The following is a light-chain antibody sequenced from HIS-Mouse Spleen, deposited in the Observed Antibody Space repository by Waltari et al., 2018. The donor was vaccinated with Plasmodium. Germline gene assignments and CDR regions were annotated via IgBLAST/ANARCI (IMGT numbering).Light chain of an antibody. Sequence: QSALTQPPSASGSPGPSVTISCTRTSSNVGGYNSVSWYQQHPGNAPKLMIYEVSKQPSGVPDRFSGPKSGNTASLTVSGLQAEDEADYYCSSYAGSNNLVFGGGTKLTVL. V-gene: IGLV2-8*01. CDR2: EVS. J-gene: IGLJ2*01. CDR1: SSNVGGYNS. CDR3: SSYAGSNNLV.